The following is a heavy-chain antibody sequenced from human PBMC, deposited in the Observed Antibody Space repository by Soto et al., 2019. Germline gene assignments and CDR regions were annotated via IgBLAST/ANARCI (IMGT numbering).Heavy chain of an antibody. D-gene: IGHD6-19*01. CDR1: GGSISSSSYY. Sequence: SETLSLTCTVSGGSISSSSYYWGWIRQPPGKGLEWIGSIYYSGSTHYNPSLKSRVTISIDTPKNQFSLKLASVTATDTAVYYCVRPITGRTTGWYYFDPWGQGALVTVSS. V-gene: IGHV4-39*01. CDR2: IYYSGST. J-gene: IGHJ4*02. CDR3: VRPITGRTTGWYYFDP.